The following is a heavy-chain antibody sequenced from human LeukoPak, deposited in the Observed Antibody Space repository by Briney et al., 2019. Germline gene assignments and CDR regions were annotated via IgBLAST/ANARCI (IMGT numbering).Heavy chain of an antibody. CDR1: GGTFSSYA. D-gene: IGHD2-2*02. V-gene: IGHV1-69*13. Sequence: VASVKVSCKASGGTFSSYAISWVRQAPGQGLEWMGGIIPIFGTANYAQKFQGRVTITADESMSTAYMELSSLRSEDTAVYYCARVQYQLLYSGWFDPWGQGTLVTVSS. J-gene: IGHJ5*02. CDR2: IIPIFGTA. CDR3: ARVQYQLLYSGWFDP.